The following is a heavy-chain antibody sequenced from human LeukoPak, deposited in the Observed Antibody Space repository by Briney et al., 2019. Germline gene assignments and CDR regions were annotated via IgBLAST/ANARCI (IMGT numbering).Heavy chain of an antibody. CDR1: GFTFSSYA. D-gene: IGHD3-22*01. CDR3: GKAYYDGSGSPFDY. CDR2: ISDSGGST. J-gene: IGHJ4*02. V-gene: IGHV3-23*01. Sequence: GGSLRLSCAASGFTFSSYAMIWVRQAPGKGLEWVSDISDSGGSTYYADSVKGRFTLSRDNSKHTLYLQMNSLRADDRDVYFFGKAYYDGSGSPFDYWGQGTLVTVSS.